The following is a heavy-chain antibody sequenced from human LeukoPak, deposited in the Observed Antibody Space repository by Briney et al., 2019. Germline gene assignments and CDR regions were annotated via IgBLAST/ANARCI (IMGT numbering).Heavy chain of an antibody. J-gene: IGHJ4*02. CDR1: GYTFTGYY. V-gene: IGHV1-2*02. CDR3: ARGSDDFWSGYSPSY. Sequence: ASVKVSCKASGYTFTGYYIHWVRQAPGQGLEWMGWINPNSGGTNYAQKFQGRVTMTRDTSISTAYMELSRLRSDDTAVYYCARGSDDFWSGYSPSYWGQGTLVTVSS. CDR2: INPNSGGT. D-gene: IGHD3-3*01.